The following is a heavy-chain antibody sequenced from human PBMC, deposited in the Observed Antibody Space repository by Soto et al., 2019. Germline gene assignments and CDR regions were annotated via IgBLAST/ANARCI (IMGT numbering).Heavy chain of an antibody. CDR3: AKLPQYEALTGDLNYFDY. D-gene: IGHD3-9*01. Sequence: EVQLLESGGGLVQPGGSLRLSCAVSGFTFSHYAMSWVRQAPGKGLVWVSAISGSGGSTYYTDSVKGRFTMSRDNSKNTLYLRMNSLRADDTAVYFCAKLPQYEALTGDLNYFDYWGQGTLVTVSS. J-gene: IGHJ4*02. V-gene: IGHV3-23*01. CDR2: ISGSGGST. CDR1: GFTFSHYA.